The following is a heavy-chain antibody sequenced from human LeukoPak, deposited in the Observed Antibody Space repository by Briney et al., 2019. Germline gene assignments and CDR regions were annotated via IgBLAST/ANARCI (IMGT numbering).Heavy chain of an antibody. Sequence: SETLSLTXAVSGYSISSGYYWGWIRQPPGKWLEWIGSIYHSGSTYYNPSLKSRVTISVDTSKNQFSLKLSSVTAADTAVYYCARQEHYYDSSGYYYHWGQGTLVTVSS. J-gene: IGHJ5*02. D-gene: IGHD3-22*01. CDR1: GYSISSGYY. CDR3: ARQEHYYDSSGYYYH. CDR2: IYHSGST. V-gene: IGHV4-38-2*01.